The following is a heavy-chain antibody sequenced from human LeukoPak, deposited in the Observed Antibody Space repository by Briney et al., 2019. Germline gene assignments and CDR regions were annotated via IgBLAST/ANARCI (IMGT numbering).Heavy chain of an antibody. CDR2: LYSGGST. CDR3: ARDVLAGGEYFDH. Sequence: GGSLRLSCAASGFTVSSNYMSWVRQAPGKGLEWVSVLYSGGSTSYADSVKGRFTISRDNSRNTLYLQMNSLRAEDTALYYCARDVLAGGEYFDHWGQGTLVTVSS. V-gene: IGHV3-66*01. D-gene: IGHD4/OR15-4a*01. J-gene: IGHJ4*02. CDR1: GFTVSSNY.